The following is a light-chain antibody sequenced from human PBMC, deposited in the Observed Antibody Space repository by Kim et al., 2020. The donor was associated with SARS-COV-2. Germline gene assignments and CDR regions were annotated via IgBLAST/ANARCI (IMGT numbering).Light chain of an antibody. CDR3: QQSESFPLT. J-gene: IGKJ4*01. CDR2: DAS. V-gene: IGKV1-12*01. CDR1: QDIKNW. Sequence: ASVGDTVTITCWASQDIKNWLAWYQQKPGTGPTLLIHDASTLESGVPSRFRGSGSETDFTLIITNLQPEDFGTYYCQQSESFPLTFGGGTKVDIK.